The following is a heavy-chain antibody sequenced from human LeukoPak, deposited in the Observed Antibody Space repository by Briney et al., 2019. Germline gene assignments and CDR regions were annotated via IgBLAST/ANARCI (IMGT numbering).Heavy chain of an antibody. V-gene: IGHV3-23*01. Sequence: GGSLRLSCAVSGFTFSSYAMSWVRQAPGKGLEWVSAIGGSGATTHYADSVKGRFTISRDNAKNSLYLQMNSLRAEDTAVYYCARGLDRALYYYYGMDVWGQGTTVTVSS. CDR2: IGGSGATT. CDR1: GFTFSSYA. J-gene: IGHJ6*02. CDR3: ARGLDRALYYYYGMDV. D-gene: IGHD3-9*01.